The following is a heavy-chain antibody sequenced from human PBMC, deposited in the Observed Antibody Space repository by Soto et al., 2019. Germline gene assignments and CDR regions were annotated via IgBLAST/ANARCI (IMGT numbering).Heavy chain of an antibody. CDR2: ISSSSSYI. CDR3: ARDPIAAAGTAGWFDP. CDR1: GFPFSSSR. J-gene: IGHJ5*02. Sequence: SLRLSCAASGFPFSSSRMNWVRQAPGKGLEWVSSISSSSSYIYYADSVKGRFTISRDNAKNSLYLQMNSLRAEDTAVYYCARDPIAAAGTAGWFDPWGQGTLVTVS. V-gene: IGHV3-21*01. D-gene: IGHD6-13*01.